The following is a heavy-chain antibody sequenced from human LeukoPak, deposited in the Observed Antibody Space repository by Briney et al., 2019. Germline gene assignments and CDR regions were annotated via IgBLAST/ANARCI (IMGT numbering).Heavy chain of an antibody. Sequence: PGGSLRLSCAASGFTFSSYGMHWVRQAPGKGLEWVAVIWYDGSNKYYADSVKGRFTISRDNSKNTLYLQMNSLRAEDTAVYYCARVIRPHIFDYWGQGTLVTVSS. CDR3: ARVIRPHIFDY. J-gene: IGHJ4*02. CDR1: GFTFSSYG. D-gene: IGHD1-1*01. V-gene: IGHV3-33*01. CDR2: IWYDGSNK.